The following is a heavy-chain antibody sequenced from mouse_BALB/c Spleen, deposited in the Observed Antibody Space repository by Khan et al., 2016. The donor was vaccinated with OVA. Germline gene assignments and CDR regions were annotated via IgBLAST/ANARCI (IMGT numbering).Heavy chain of an antibody. Sequence: QVRLQQSGAELAKPGASVKMSCKASGYTFINYWILWVKQRPGQGLEWIGYINPSTGYTEYNQNFKDKATLTADKSSSTAYMQLCSLTSEDSAVYYGARRGLRWDFDYWGQGTTLTVSS. CDR1: GYTFINYW. CDR3: ARRGLRWDFDY. J-gene: IGHJ2*01. D-gene: IGHD1-1*01. V-gene: IGHV1-7*01. CDR2: INPSTGYT.